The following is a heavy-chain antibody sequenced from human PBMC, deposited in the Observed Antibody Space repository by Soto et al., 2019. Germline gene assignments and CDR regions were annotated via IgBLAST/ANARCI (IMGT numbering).Heavy chain of an antibody. V-gene: IGHV3-23*01. CDR3: AKEEDGQWLVLHAFDI. J-gene: IGHJ3*02. CDR1: GFTFSSYA. CDR2: ISGSGGST. Sequence: PGGSLRLSCAASGFTFSSYAMSWVRQAPGKGLEWVSAISGSGGSTYYADSVKGRFTISRDNSKNTLYLQMNSLRAEDTAVYYCAKEEDGQWLVLHAFDIWGQGTMVTVSS. D-gene: IGHD6-19*01.